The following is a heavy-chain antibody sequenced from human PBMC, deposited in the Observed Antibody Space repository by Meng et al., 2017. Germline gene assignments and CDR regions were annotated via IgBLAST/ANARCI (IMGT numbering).Heavy chain of an antibody. D-gene: IGHD6-19*01. CDR2: IDWDDDK. CDR3: ARISPYSSGWYFDY. V-gene: IGHV2-70*04. J-gene: IGHJ4*02. Sequence: SGPTLVKPTQTLTLTCTFSGFSLSTSGMRGSWIRQPPGKALEWLARIDWDDDKFYSTSLKTRLTISKDNSKNQVVLTMTIMDPVDTATYYCARISPYSSGWYFDYWGQGTLVTVSS. CDR1: GFSLSTSGMR.